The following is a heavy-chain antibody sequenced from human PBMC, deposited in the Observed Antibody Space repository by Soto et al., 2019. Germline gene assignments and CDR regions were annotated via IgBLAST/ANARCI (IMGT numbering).Heavy chain of an antibody. CDR2: ISYDGSNK. CDR1: GFTFSSYA. CDR3: ARAPYSSGWYDY. D-gene: IGHD6-19*01. V-gene: IGHV3-30-3*01. J-gene: IGHJ4*02. Sequence: GGSLRLSCAASGFTFSSYAMHWVRQAPGKGLEWVAVISYDGSNKYYADSVKGRFTISRDNSKNTLYLQMNSLRAEDTAVYYCARAPYSSGWYDYWGQGTLVTVSS.